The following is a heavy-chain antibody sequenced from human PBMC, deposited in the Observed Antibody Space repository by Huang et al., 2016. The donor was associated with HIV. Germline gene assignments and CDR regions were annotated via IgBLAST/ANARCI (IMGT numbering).Heavy chain of an antibody. CDR2: IKQEGSEK. D-gene: IGHD3-10*01. CDR3: ARRLRYYYGSGRTSGYFDY. CDR1: GFTFSSYW. Sequence: EVQLVESGGGLVQPGGSLRLSCTASGFTFSSYWMSGVRQAPGKGLEWVANIKQEGSEKYYVDSGKGRVSIARDNAKNSLYLQMNSLRAEDTAVYYCARRLRYYYGSGRTSGYFDYWGQGTLVTVSS. V-gene: IGHV3-7*01. J-gene: IGHJ4*02.